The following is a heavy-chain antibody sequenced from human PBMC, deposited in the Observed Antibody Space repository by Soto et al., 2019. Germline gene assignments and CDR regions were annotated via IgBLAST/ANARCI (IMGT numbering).Heavy chain of an antibody. CDR2: IYYSGRT. D-gene: IGHD6-19*01. CDR1: GGSISRSSYY. CDR3: AIPLYSGWIPFDY. V-gene: IGHV4-39*01. J-gene: IGHJ4*02. Sequence: QLQLQESGPGLVKPSETLSLTCTVSGGSISRSSYYWGWIRQPPGKGLEWIGRIYYSGRTYYNSSLKSRVTISVDTSKNQFSLKLSSVTAADTAVYYCAIPLYSGWIPFDYWGQGALVTVSS.